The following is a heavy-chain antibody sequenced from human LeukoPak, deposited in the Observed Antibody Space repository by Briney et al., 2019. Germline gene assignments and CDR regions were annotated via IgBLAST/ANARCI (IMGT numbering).Heavy chain of an antibody. CDR3: ARDHGSNVVWPVGWFDP. CDR2: INPNSGGT. J-gene: IGHJ5*02. CDR1: GGTFSSYA. V-gene: IGHV1-2*04. Sequence: ASVKVSCKASGGTFSSYAISWVRQAPGQGLEWMGWINPNSGGTNYAQKFQGWVTMTRDTSISTAYMELSRLRSDDTAVYYCARDHGSNVVWPVGWFDPWGQGTLVTVSS. D-gene: IGHD2-8*01.